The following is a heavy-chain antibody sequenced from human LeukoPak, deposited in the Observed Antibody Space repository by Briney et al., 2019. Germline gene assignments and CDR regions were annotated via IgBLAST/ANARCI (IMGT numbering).Heavy chain of an antibody. D-gene: IGHD3-22*01. CDR3: ARGYDSSAYYPFNY. CDR1: GYTFTGYY. Sequence: ASVKVSCKASGYTFTGYYIHWVRQAPGQGLEWMGRTNPNTGGTNYAQKFQGRVTMTRDTSISTVYMELSRLRSDDTAVFYCARGYDSSAYYPFNYWGQGTLVTVSS. V-gene: IGHV1-2*06. CDR2: TNPNTGGT. J-gene: IGHJ4*02.